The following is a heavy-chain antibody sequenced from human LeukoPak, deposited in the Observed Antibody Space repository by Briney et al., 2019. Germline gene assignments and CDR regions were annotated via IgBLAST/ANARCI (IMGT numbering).Heavy chain of an antibody. CDR1: GFTFSSYA. CDR3: AKAMLLVAWVERHYFDY. Sequence: PGGSLRLSCAASGFTFSSYAMHWVRQAPGKGLEWVAVISYDGSNKYYADSVKGRFTISRDNSKNTLYLQMNSLRAEDTAVYYCAKAMLLVAWVERHYFDYWGQGTLVTVSS. CDR2: ISYDGSNK. J-gene: IGHJ4*02. V-gene: IGHV3-30*04. D-gene: IGHD3-22*01.